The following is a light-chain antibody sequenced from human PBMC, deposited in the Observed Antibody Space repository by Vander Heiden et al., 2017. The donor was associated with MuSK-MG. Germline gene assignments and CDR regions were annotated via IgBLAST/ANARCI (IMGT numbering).Light chain of an antibody. CDR1: QGITSD. Sequence: DIQMTQSPSSLSASVGDRVTITCRASQGITSDLGWFQQKPGKAPRRLIYGASNLHSGVPSRFSGSGSGTEFTLTISSLQPEDSATYYCRQHNNYPFTFGPGTKLEI. V-gene: IGKV1-17*01. CDR2: GAS. CDR3: RQHNNYPFT. J-gene: IGKJ2*01.